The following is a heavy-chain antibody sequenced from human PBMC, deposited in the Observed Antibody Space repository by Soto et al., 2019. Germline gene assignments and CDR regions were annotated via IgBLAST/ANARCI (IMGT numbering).Heavy chain of an antibody. D-gene: IGHD6-25*01. CDR1: GFTFSSYW. V-gene: IGHV3-7*01. Sequence: EVQLVESGGGLVPPGGSLRLYCASAGFTFSSYWMSWVRQAPGKGLEWVANIKQDGSEKYYVDSVNGRFTISRDNAKNSLYLQMHSLRVEDTAVYYCAREKRANGYFDYWGQGTLVAVSP. CDR2: IKQDGSEK. J-gene: IGHJ4*02. CDR3: AREKRANGYFDY.